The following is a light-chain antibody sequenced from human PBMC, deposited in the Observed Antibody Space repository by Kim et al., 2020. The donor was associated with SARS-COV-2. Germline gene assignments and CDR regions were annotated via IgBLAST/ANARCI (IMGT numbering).Light chain of an antibody. V-gene: IGLV2-18*02. CDR2: EVT. Sequence: QSALTQPPSVSGSPGQSVTISCTGTRSDVGSSNRVAWYQQHPDTAPKVIIFEVTYRPSGVPDRFSGSKYGNTASLTISRLQAEDEADYYCSSYTNRDTYVFGTGTKVTVL. CDR1: RSDVGSSNR. CDR3: SSYTNRDTYV. J-gene: IGLJ1*01.